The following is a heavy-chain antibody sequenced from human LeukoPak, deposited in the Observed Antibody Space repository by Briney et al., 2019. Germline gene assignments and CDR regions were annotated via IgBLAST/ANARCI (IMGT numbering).Heavy chain of an antibody. CDR2: INHSGST. Sequence: SETLSLTCAVSGGSFSGYYWSWIRQPPGKGLEWIGEINHSGSTNYNPSLKSRVTISVDTSKNQFSLKLSSVTAADTAVYYCARGLGYSYGAAFDDWGQGTLVTVSS. V-gene: IGHV4-34*01. CDR1: GGSFSGYY. D-gene: IGHD5-18*01. CDR3: ARGLGYSYGAAFDD. J-gene: IGHJ4*02.